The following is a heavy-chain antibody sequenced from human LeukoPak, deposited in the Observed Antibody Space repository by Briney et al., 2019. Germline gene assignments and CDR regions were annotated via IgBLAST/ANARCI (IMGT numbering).Heavy chain of an antibody. CDR2: IWYDGSNK. CDR1: GFTLSSYG. D-gene: IGHD1-26*01. J-gene: IGHJ4*02. V-gene: IGHV3-33*01. Sequence: GGSLRLSCAASGFTLSSYGMHWVRQAPGKGLEWVAVIWYDGSNKYYADSVKGRFTISRDNSKNTLYLQMNSLRAEDTAVYYCARDLSVGANPFDYWGQGTLVTVSS. CDR3: ARDLSVGANPFDY.